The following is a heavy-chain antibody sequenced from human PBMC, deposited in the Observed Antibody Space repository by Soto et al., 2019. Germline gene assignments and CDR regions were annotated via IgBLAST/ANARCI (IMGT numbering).Heavy chain of an antibody. CDR2: ISAYNGNT. D-gene: IGHD2-21*01. J-gene: IGHJ4*02. V-gene: IGHV1-18*01. CDR1: GYTFTIYG. CDR3: ARDQSYGGAFDY. Sequence: ASVKVSCKASGYTFTIYGICWVRQAPGQGLEWMGWISAYNGNTNYAQKLQGRVTMTTDTSTSTAYMELRSLRSDDTAVYYCARDQSYGGAFDYWGQGTLVTVSS.